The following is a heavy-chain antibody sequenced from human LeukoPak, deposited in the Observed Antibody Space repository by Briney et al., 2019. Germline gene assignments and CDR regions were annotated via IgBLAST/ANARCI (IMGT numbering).Heavy chain of an antibody. CDR2: IIPYFDAT. D-gene: IGHD3-16*01. J-gene: IGHJ6*02. Sequence: SVKVSCKASGGTFSSYAITWVRQAPGQGLEWMGGIIPYFDATNYAQKFQGRVTITADESTNTAYMELSSLRSDDTAVYFCARDKGGDLGRYYYYGMDVWGQGTTVTVSS. CDR3: ARDKGGDLGRYYYYGMDV. CDR1: GGTFSSYA. V-gene: IGHV1-69*13.